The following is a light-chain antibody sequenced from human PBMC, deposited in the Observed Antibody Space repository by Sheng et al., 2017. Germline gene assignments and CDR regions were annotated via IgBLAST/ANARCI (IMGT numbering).Light chain of an antibody. J-gene: IGKJ3*01. CDR2: AAS. CDR1: QDIDNY. V-gene: IGKV1-27*01. Sequence: DIQMTQSPSSLAASVGDRVTITCRASQDIDNYLVWYQQRPGKVPTVLIYAASTLQSGVPSRFSGSGSGTDLTLTISSLQPEDVATYYCQKYDSVPRTFGPGTKVQI. CDR3: QKYDSVPRT.